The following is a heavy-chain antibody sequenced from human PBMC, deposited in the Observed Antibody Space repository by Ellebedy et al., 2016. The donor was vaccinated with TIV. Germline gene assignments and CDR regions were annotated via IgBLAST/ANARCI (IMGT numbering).Heavy chain of an antibody. CDR2: ISDDGNEK. Sequence: GESLKISCAASGFTFRSYGLHWVRQAPGKGLEWVAIISDDGNEKHYADSVKGRFTISRDKSKNTLYLQMNSLRPEDTAMYYCARVKDSYGMDYWGRGTLVAVSP. CDR3: ARVKDSYGMDY. V-gene: IGHV3-30*03. D-gene: IGHD5-18*01. J-gene: IGHJ4*02. CDR1: GFTFRSYG.